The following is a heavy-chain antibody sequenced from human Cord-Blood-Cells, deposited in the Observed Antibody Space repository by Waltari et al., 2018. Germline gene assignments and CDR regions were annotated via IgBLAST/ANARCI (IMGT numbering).Heavy chain of an antibody. J-gene: IGHJ5*02. CDR1: GYTLTELS. D-gene: IGHD3-10*01. CDR2: CVTEDGET. Sequence: QVQLVQSGAEVKKPGASVKVSCKVSGYTLTELSMHWVRQAPGKGLEWMGGCVTEDGETIYAQKCQGRVTMTEDTATDTAYMERSSLRAEDTAVYYCATDSRITMVRGVNNWFDPWGQGTLVTVSS. V-gene: IGHV1-24*01. CDR3: ATDSRITMVRGVNNWFDP.